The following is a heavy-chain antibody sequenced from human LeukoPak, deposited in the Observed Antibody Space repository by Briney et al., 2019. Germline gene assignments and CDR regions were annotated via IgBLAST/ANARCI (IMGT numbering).Heavy chain of an antibody. D-gene: IGHD2-21*02. CDR3: VRVAYCGGDCYRSRFDY. V-gene: IGHV3-9*01. J-gene: IGHJ4*02. CDR1: GFTFDDYA. Sequence: GRSLRLSCAASGFTFDDYAMHWVRQAPGKGLEWVSGISWNSGSIGYADSVKGRFTISRDNAKNSLYLQMNSLRAEDTALYYCVRVAYCGGDCYRSRFDYWGQGTLVTVSS. CDR2: ISWNSGSI.